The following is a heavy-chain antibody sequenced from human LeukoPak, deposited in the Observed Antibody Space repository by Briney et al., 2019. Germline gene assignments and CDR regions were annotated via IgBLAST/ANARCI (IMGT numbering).Heavy chain of an antibody. V-gene: IGHV3-48*03. J-gene: IGHJ6*03. CDR2: ISSSGSTI. CDR3: AREHYFYYLDA. Sequence: GGSLRLSCAASGFTFSSYEMNWVRQAPGKGLEWVSYISSSGSTIYYADSVKGRFTISRDNAENSLYLQMNSLRAEDTAVYYCAREHYFYYLDAWGKGTTVTVSS. CDR1: GFTFSSYE.